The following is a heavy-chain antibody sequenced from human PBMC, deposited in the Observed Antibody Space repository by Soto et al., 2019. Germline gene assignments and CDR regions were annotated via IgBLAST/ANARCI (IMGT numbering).Heavy chain of an antibody. J-gene: IGHJ5*02. CDR1: GGSISSTSYY. CDR2: IHYSGSN. V-gene: IGHV4-39*01. CDR3: AREDDSSGYYGWFGP. Sequence: QLQLQESGPGLVKPSETLSLTCTVSGGSISSTSYYWGWIRQPPGKVLGWSGSIHYSGSNYHNPSHKRPFTISLDRSKTLSSLKLSSVTDADTAVYYWAREDDSSGYYGWFGPWGQGTLVTVAS. D-gene: IGHD3-22*01.